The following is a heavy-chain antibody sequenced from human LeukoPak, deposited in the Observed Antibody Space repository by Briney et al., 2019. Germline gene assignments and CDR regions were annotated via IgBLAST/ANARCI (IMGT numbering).Heavy chain of an antibody. CDR3: VTETTEGAKDY. D-gene: IGHD1-14*01. V-gene: IGHV3-11*05. J-gene: IGHJ4*02. CDR2: ISSSSHYT. CDR1: GFTFSSYA. Sequence: SGGSLRLSCAASGFTFSSYAMSWVRQAPGKGLAWVSYISSSSHYTNYEASVRGRFIISRDNARDSVYLQMNSLRVEDTAIYYCVTETTEGAKDYWGQGTLVTVSS.